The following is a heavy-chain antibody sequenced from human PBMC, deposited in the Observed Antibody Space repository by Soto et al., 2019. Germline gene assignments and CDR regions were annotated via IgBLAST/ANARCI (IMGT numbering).Heavy chain of an antibody. CDR3: ARGLNVLRYFGDGMDV. J-gene: IGHJ6*02. V-gene: IGHV4-30-4*01. Sequence: PSETLSLTCTVSGGSISSGDYYWSWIRQPPGKGLEWIGYIYYSGSTYYNPSLKSRVTISIDTSKNQFSLKLSSVTAADTAVYYCARGLNVLRYFGDGMDVWGQGTTVTVSS. CDR1: GGSISSGDYY. CDR2: IYYSGST. D-gene: IGHD3-9*01.